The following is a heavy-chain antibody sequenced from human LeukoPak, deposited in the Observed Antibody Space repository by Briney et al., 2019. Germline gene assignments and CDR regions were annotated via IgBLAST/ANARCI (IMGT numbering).Heavy chain of an antibody. CDR3: ARQTDSSGYPNWFDP. J-gene: IGHJ5*02. CDR2: IYYSGST. CDR1: GGSISSYY. D-gene: IGHD3-22*01. V-gene: IGHV4-59*08. Sequence: PSETLSLTCSVYGGSISSYYWRWIRQPPGKGLEWIGYIYYSGSTNYNPYLKSRVTITVDTTKNQFSLKLSSVTAADTAVYYCARQTDSSGYPNWFDPWGQGTLVTVSS.